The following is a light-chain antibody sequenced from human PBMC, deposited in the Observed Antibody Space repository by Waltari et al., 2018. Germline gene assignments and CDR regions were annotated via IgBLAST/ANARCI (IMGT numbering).Light chain of an antibody. J-gene: IGLJ3*02. CDR1: SLRTSY. CDR2: GKD. V-gene: IGLV3-19*01. Sequence: SSELTQDPAVSVVLGQTIRFTCQGDSLRTSYASWYQVKSGQAPILVIYGKDKRPSGIPDRISGYSSGTTSSLTITGAQAEDEADYYCSSRNGRANEVVFAGGTKVTVL. CDR3: SSRNGRANEVV.